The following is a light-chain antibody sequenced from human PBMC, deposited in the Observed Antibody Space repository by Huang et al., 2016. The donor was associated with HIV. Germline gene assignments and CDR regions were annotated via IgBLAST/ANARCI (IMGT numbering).Light chain of an antibody. Sequence: EIVMTQSPLSLPVTPGEPASISCSSSQSLLHRNGYNYLDWYLQKPGQSPQLLIYLGSNRASGVPDRFSGSGSGTDFTLKISRVEAEDVGVYYCMQALQIPWTFGQGTKVEI. J-gene: IGKJ1*01. CDR2: LGS. CDR1: QSLLHRNGYNY. CDR3: MQALQIPWT. V-gene: IGKV2-28*01.